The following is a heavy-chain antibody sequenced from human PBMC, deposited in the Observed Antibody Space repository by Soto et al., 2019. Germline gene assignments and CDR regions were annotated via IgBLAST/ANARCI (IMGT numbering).Heavy chain of an antibody. J-gene: IGHJ4*02. CDR2: IKSKTDGGTT. D-gene: IGHD5-12*01. Sequence: EVQLVESGGGLVKPGGSLRLSCAASGFTFSNAWMSWVRQAPGKGLEWAGRIKSKTDGGTTDYAAPVKGRFTISRDDSKNTLYLQMNSLKTEDTAVYYCTTGYSGYEMAGGFFDYWGQGTLVTVSS. V-gene: IGHV3-15*01. CDR1: GFTFSNAW. CDR3: TTGYSGYEMAGGFFDY.